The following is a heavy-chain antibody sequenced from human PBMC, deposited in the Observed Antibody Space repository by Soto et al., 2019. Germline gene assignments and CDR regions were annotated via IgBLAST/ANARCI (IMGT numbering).Heavy chain of an antibody. Sequence: PSETLSLTCTVSGGSISSSSYYWGWIRQPPXKGLEWIGSIYYSGSTYYNPSLKSRVTISVDTSKNQFSLKLSSVTAADTAVYYCATQGASITMVRGVPLNFDYWGQGTLVTVCS. D-gene: IGHD3-10*01. CDR3: ATQGASITMVRGVPLNFDY. CDR1: GGSISSSSYY. CDR2: IYYSGST. V-gene: IGHV4-39*01. J-gene: IGHJ4*02.